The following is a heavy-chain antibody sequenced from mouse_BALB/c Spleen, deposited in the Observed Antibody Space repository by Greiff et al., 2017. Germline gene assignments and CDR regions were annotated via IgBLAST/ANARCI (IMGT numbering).Heavy chain of an antibody. CDR2: ISSGGSYT. Sequence: EVKLMESGGDLVKPGGSLKLSCAASGFTFSSYGMSWVRQTPDKRLEWVATISSGGSYTYYRDSVKGRFTISRDNAKNTLYLQMSSLKSEDTAMYYCARLGSSYGFAYWGQGTLVTVSA. D-gene: IGHD1-1*01. V-gene: IGHV5-6*01. J-gene: IGHJ3*01. CDR1: GFTFSSYG. CDR3: ARLGSSYGFAY.